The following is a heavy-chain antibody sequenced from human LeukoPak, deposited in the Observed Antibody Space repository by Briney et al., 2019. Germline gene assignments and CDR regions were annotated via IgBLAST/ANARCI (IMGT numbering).Heavy chain of an antibody. D-gene: IGHD3-10*01. CDR1: GASLSGYY. V-gene: IGHV4-34*01. CDR2: ISHSGST. CDR3: ARNGCGSGSYWFY. J-gene: IGHJ4*02. Sequence: SETLSLTWEVSGASLSGYYWSWIRQAPGKGLEWIGEISHSGSTNYNPSLKSRVTISAHTSKNQFSLKLSSVIGADTAVYFCARNGCGSGSYWFYWGQGTLVTVPA.